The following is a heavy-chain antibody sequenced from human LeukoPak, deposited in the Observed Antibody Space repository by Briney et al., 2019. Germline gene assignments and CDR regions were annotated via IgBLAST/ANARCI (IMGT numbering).Heavy chain of an antibody. CDR1: GYTFTSYG. CDR2: IITDSGNT. Sequence: ASVKVSCKASGYTFTSYGISWVRQAPGQGLEGMGWIITDSGNTNYAQKFQGRVTLTTDTSTSTVYMDLRSLRSDDTAVYYCARGRGRTMIRGVNDYWGQGTLATVSS. V-gene: IGHV1-18*01. D-gene: IGHD3-10*01. CDR3: ARGRGRTMIRGVNDY. J-gene: IGHJ4*02.